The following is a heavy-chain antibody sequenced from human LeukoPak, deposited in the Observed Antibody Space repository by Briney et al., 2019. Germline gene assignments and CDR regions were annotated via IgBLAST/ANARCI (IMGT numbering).Heavy chain of an antibody. J-gene: IGHJ4*02. CDR3: ARGVYYYDSSGPYFDY. CDR1: GGSISSYY. Sequence: SETLSLTCTVSGGSISSYYWSWIRQPPGKGLEWIGYIYYSGSTNYNPSLKSRVTISVDTSKNQFSLKLSSVTAADTAVYYCARGVYYYDSSGPYFDYWGQGTLVTVSS. D-gene: IGHD3-22*01. V-gene: IGHV4-59*01. CDR2: IYYSGST.